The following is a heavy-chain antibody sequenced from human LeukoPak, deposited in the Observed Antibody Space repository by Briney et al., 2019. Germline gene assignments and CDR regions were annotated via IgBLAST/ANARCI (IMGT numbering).Heavy chain of an antibody. J-gene: IGHJ5*02. D-gene: IGHD3-10*01. Sequence: SGRSLRLSRAASVFTFSAFAMSWVRQAPGKGLEWVSAMPGSGGSTYYADSVKGRFTISRDNSKNTLYLQMYSLRAEDTAVYYCARSRITMVRGVGYNWFDPWGQGTLVTVSS. CDR1: VFTFSAFA. CDR2: MPGSGGST. CDR3: ARSRITMVRGVGYNWFDP. V-gene: IGHV3-23*01.